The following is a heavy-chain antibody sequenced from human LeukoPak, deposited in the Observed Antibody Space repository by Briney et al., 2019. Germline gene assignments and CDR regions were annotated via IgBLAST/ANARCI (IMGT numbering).Heavy chain of an antibody. Sequence: GGSLRLSCAASGFTFSNAWMSWVRQAPGKGLEWVGRNKGKTDGGTTDYAAPVKGRFSISRDDSKNTLYLQMNSLKTEDTAVYYCTAQPGIAVPGTGVEYWGQGTLVTVSS. D-gene: IGHD6-19*01. CDR2: NKGKTDGGTT. CDR1: GFTFSNAW. J-gene: IGHJ4*02. V-gene: IGHV3-15*01. CDR3: TAQPGIAVPGTGVEY.